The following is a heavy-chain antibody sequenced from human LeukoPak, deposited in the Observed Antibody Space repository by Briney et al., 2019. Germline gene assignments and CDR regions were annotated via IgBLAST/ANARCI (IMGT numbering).Heavy chain of an antibody. CDR3: ARGRYSSGYYAFDI. D-gene: IGHD3-22*01. CDR1: GGSFSGYY. CDR2: INHSGST. V-gene: IGHV4-34*01. J-gene: IGHJ3*02. Sequence: SETLSLTCAVYGGSFSGYYWSWIRQPPGKGLEWIGEINHSGSTNYNPSLKSRVTISVDTSKNQFSLKLSSVTAADTAVYYCARGRYSSGYYAFDIWGQGTMVTVSS.